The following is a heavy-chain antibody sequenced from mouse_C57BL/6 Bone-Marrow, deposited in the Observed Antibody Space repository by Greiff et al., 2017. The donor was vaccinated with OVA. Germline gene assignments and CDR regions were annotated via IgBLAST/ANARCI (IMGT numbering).Heavy chain of an antibody. CDR3: ARYHYSGSVYWYFDV. CDR1: GYAFSSYW. D-gene: IGHD1-1*01. Sequence: VQLQQSGAELVKPGASVKISCKASGYAFSSYWMNWVKQRPGKGLEWIGQIYPGDGDTNYNGKFKGKAKLTADKSSITAYMQLSSLTSEDSAVSFCARYHYSGSVYWYFDVWGRGTTIIVSS. V-gene: IGHV1-80*01. J-gene: IGHJ1*03. CDR2: IYPGDGDT.